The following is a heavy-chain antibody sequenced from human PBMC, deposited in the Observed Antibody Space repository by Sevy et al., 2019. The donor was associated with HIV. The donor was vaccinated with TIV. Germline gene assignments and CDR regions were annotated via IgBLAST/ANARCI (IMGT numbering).Heavy chain of an antibody. Sequence: GESLKISCKGSGYSVTSHWIGCVRHMPGKGLEWMEIIFPDDSETRYSPSFQGQVTFSADKSINTAYLQWGSLKASDTAMYYCATSRSGYFDSSGYYIYWGKGTLVTVSS. CDR1: GYSVTSHW. V-gene: IGHV5-51*01. J-gene: IGHJ4*02. CDR2: IFPDDSET. CDR3: ATSRSGYFDSSGYYIY. D-gene: IGHD3-22*01.